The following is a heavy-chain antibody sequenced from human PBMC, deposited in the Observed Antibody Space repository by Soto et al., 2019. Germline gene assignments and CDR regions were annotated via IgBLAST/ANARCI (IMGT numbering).Heavy chain of an antibody. CDR1: GFTFSMYW. V-gene: IGHV3-74*01. D-gene: IGHD1-1*01. CDR2: INDDGIST. Sequence: PGGSLRLSCAASGFTFSMYWMHWVRQVPGKGPEWVSRINDDGISTNYADSVKGRFTISRDNAKNTLYLQMNALRVEDTAVYYCTRGPRSTSTGTGAFWGKGTLVTVS. CDR3: TRGPRSTSTGTGAF. J-gene: IGHJ4*02.